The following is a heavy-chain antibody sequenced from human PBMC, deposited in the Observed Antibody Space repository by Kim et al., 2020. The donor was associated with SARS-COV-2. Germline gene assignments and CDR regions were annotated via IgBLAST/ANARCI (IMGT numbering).Heavy chain of an antibody. V-gene: IGHV5-10-1*01. CDR3: ARHPPLFGDLSSWFDP. J-gene: IGHJ5*02. D-gene: IGHD4-17*01. Sequence: SFQGHVTISADKSISTAYLQWSSLKASDTAMYYCARHPPLFGDLSSWFDPWGQGTLVTVSS.